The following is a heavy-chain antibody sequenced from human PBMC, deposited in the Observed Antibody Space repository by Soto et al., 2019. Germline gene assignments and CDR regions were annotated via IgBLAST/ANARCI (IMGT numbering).Heavy chain of an antibody. D-gene: IGHD5-18*01. V-gene: IGHV1-69*01. J-gene: IGHJ6*02. CDR2: IIPIFGTA. CDR1: GGTFSSYA. Sequence: QVQLVQSGAEVKKPGSSVKVSCKASGGTFSSYAISWVRQAPGQGLEWMGGIIPIFGTANYAQKFQGRVTITADESTSTAYMELSSLRSEDTAVYYCARVRFGYGGPHYYYYGMGVWGQGTTVTVSS. CDR3: ARVRFGYGGPHYYYYGMGV.